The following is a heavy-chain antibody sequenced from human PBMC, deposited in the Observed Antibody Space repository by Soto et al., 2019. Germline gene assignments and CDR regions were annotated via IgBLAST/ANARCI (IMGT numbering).Heavy chain of an antibody. CDR3: ARDRAALYTWFAP. Sequence: RRIRKPPGKGLEWIGYMFYSGSTNYNPSLQGRVTITRDTSASTAYMELSSLRSEDTAVYYCARDRAALYTWFAPWGQGTLVTVSS. V-gene: IGHV4-59*01. J-gene: IGHJ5*02. CDR2: MFYSGST. D-gene: IGHD6-13*01.